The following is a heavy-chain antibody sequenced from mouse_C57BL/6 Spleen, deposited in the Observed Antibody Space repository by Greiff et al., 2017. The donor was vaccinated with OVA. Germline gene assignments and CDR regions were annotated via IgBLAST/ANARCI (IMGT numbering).Heavy chain of an antibody. D-gene: IGHD2-5*01. Sequence: VQLKQPGAELVKPGASVKMSCKASGYTFTSYWITWVKQRPGQGLEWIGDIYPGSGSTNYNEKFKSKATLTVDTSSSTAYMQLSSLTSEDSAVYYCARPLYYSNYVGYAMDYWGQGTSVTVSS. CDR1: GYTFTSYW. CDR2: IYPGSGST. J-gene: IGHJ4*01. V-gene: IGHV1-55*01. CDR3: ARPLYYSNYVGYAMDY.